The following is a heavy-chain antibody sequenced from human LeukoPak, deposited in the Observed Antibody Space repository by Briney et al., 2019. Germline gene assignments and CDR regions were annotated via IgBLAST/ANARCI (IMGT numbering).Heavy chain of an antibody. CDR2: ITSSSSST. V-gene: IGHV3-21*05. CDR3: AASSSSSYYYMDV. Sequence: GGSLRLSCAASGFTFSTYAMSWVRQAPGKGLERISYITSSSSSTYYADSVKGRFTISRDNAKNSLYLQMNSLRAEDTAVYYCAASSSSSYYYMDVWGRGTTVTVSS. J-gene: IGHJ6*03. D-gene: IGHD6-6*01. CDR1: GFTFSTYA.